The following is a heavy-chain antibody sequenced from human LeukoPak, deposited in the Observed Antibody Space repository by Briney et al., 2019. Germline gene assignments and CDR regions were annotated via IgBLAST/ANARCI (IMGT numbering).Heavy chain of an antibody. Sequence: ASVKVSCKASGYTFTGYYMHWVRQAPGQGLEWMGWINPNSGGTNYAQKFQGRVTMTRDTSISTAYMELSRLRSDDTAVYYCARRGPARGQPLLGWFDPWGQGTLVTVSS. CDR1: GYTFTGYY. V-gene: IGHV1-2*02. CDR2: INPNSGGT. D-gene: IGHD2-21*02. J-gene: IGHJ5*02. CDR3: ARRGPARGQPLLGWFDP.